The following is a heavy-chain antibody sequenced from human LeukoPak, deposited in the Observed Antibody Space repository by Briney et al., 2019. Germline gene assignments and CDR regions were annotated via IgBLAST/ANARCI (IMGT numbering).Heavy chain of an antibody. D-gene: IGHD6-19*01. Sequence: SGTLSLTCAVSGGSISSSNWWSWVRQPPGKGLEWIGEIYHSRSTNYNPSLKSRVTISVDKSKNQFSLKLSSVTAADTAVYYCARSLYSSGWTPYFDYWGQGTLVTVSS. J-gene: IGHJ4*02. CDR1: GGSISSSNW. CDR3: ARSLYSSGWTPYFDY. CDR2: IYHSRST. V-gene: IGHV4-4*02.